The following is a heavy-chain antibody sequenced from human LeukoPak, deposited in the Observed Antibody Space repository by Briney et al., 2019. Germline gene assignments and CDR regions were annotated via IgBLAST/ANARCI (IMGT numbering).Heavy chain of an antibody. CDR1: GGSFSGYY. CDR2: INHSGST. D-gene: IGHD3-16*01. Sequence: SETLSLTCAVYGGSFSGYYWSWIRQPPGKGLEWIGEINHSGSTNYNPSLKSRVTISVDTSKNQFSLKLSSVTAADTAVYYCAREGGFPIKQPGLDYWGQGTLVTVSS. V-gene: IGHV4-34*01. J-gene: IGHJ4*02. CDR3: AREGGFPIKQPGLDY.